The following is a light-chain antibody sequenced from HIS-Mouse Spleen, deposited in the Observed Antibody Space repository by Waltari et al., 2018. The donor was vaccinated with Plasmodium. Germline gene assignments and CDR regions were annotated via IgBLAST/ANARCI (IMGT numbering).Light chain of an antibody. CDR3: SSYTSSSNVV. CDR2: DVS. V-gene: IGLV2-14*03. Sequence: QSALTQPASVSGSPGQSITISCTRTRRDVGGSNSCSWYQQHPGKAPKLMIYDVSNRPSGVSNRFSGSKSGNTASLTISGLQAEDEADYYCSSYTSSSNVVFGGGTKLTVL. CDR1: RRDVGGSNS. J-gene: IGLJ2*01.